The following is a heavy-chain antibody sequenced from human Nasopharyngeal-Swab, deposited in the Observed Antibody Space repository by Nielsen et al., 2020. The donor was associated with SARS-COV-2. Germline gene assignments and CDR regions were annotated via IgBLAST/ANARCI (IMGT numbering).Heavy chain of an antibody. CDR2: LYYTGST. Sequence: SEILSLTCTVSGGSISSSSYYWGWIRQPPGKGLEWIGSLYYTGSTYYNPSLKSRVTISVDTSKNQFSLKLSSVTVTDTAVYYCARHGGFGKNFDYWGQGTLVTVSS. CDR1: GGSISSSSYY. D-gene: IGHD3-10*01. CDR3: ARHGGFGKNFDY. V-gene: IGHV4-39*01. J-gene: IGHJ4*02.